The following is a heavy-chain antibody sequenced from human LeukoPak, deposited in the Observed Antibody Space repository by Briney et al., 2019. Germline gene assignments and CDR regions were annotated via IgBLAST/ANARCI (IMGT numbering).Heavy chain of an antibody. V-gene: IGHV4-34*01. Sequence: SETLSLTCAVYGGSFSGYYWSWIRQPPGKGLEWIGEINHSGSTNYNPSLKSRVTISVGTSKNQFSLKLSSVTAADTAVYYCARDTYCSGGSCPVYFDYWGQGTLVTVSS. D-gene: IGHD2-15*01. CDR2: INHSGST. CDR1: GGSFSGYY. J-gene: IGHJ4*02. CDR3: ARDTYCSGGSCPVYFDY.